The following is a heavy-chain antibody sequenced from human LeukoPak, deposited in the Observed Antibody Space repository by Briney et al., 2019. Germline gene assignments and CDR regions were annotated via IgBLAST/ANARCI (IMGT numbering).Heavy chain of an antibody. D-gene: IGHD2-2*01. CDR3: ARRARYCSSTSCYLQGFDP. Sequence: PSETLSLTCSVSGGSISSYYWSWIRQPPGKGLEWIGYIYYSGSTNYNPSPKSRVTISVDTSKNQFSLKLSSVTAADTAVYYCARRARYCSSTSCYLQGFDPWGQGTLVTVSS. CDR2: IYYSGST. V-gene: IGHV4-59*01. J-gene: IGHJ5*02. CDR1: GGSISSYY.